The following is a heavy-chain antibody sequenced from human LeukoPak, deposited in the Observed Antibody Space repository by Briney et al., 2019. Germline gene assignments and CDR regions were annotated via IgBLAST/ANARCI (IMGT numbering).Heavy chain of an antibody. Sequence: SVKVSCKASGYTFTTHDINWVRQAPGQGLEWMGGIIPIFGTANYAQKFQGRVTITADESTSTAYMELSSLRSEDTAVYYCARGRQFLEWLSPLDYWGQGTLVTVSS. J-gene: IGHJ4*02. V-gene: IGHV1-69*13. CDR3: ARGRQFLEWLSPLDY. CDR1: GYTFTTHD. D-gene: IGHD3-3*01. CDR2: IIPIFGTA.